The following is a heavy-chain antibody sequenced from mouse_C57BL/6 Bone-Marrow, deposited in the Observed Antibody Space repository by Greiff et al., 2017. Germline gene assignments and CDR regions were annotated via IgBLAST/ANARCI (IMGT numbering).Heavy chain of an antibody. D-gene: IGHD1-1*01. CDR2: IYPGDGDT. CDR1: GYAFSSSW. Sequence: QVQLQQSGPELVKPGASVKISCKASGYAFSSSWMNWVKQRPGKGLEWIGRIYPGDGDTNYNGKFKGKATLTADKSSSTAYMQLSSLTSEDSAVYFCARNPHYYGSSYRGYWYFDVWGTGTTVTVSS. J-gene: IGHJ1*03. CDR3: ARNPHYYGSSYRGYWYFDV. V-gene: IGHV1-82*01.